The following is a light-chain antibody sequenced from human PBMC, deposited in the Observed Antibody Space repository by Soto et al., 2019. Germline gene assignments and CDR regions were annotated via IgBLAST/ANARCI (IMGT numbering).Light chain of an antibody. CDR3: CSYAGSSTLL. Sequence: QSALTQPASVSGSPGQSITISCTGTSSDVGSYNLVSWYQQHPCKAPKLMIYEGSKRPSGVSNRFSGSKSCNTASLTISGLQSEDGADSYCCSYAGSSTLLFGGGTKLTVL. J-gene: IGLJ3*02. CDR2: EGS. CDR1: SSDVGSYNL. V-gene: IGLV2-23*01.